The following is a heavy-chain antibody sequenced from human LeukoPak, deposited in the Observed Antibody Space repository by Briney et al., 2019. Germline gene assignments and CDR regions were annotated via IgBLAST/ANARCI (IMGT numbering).Heavy chain of an antibody. Sequence: PTGGSLRLSCAASGFTVSSNYMSWVRQAPGKGLEWVSVIYSGGSTYYADSVKGRFTISRDNSKNTLYLQMSSLRAEDTAVYYCARVFTTRDYWGQGTLVTVSS. V-gene: IGHV3-66*01. CDR1: GFTVSSNY. CDR3: ARVFTTRDY. D-gene: IGHD1-1*01. J-gene: IGHJ4*02. CDR2: IYSGGST.